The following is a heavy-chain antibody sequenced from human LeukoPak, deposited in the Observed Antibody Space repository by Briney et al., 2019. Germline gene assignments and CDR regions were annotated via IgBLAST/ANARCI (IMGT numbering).Heavy chain of an antibody. CDR2: ISWNSGSI. CDR3: AKDDTTMVRGVFDY. D-gene: IGHD3-10*01. CDR1: GFTFDDYA. V-gene: IGHV3-9*01. J-gene: IGHJ4*02. Sequence: GGSLRPSCAASGFTFDDYAMHWVRQAPGKGLEWVSGISWNSGSIGYADSVKGRFTISRDNAKNSLYLQMNSLRAEDTALYYCAKDDTTMVRGVFDYWGQGTLVTVSS.